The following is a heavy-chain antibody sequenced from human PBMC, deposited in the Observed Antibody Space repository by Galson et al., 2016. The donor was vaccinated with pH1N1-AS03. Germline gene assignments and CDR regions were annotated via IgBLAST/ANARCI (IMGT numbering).Heavy chain of an antibody. J-gene: IGHJ4*02. Sequence: QSGAEVKKPGESLKISCKGSGYSFTSYWIGWVRQMPGKGLEWMGIIYPGDSDTRYSPSFQGQVTISADKSISTAYLQWSSLKGSDTAMYYCARLGYYGSHSSRVYFDFWGQGTLVTVSS. V-gene: IGHV5-51*01. CDR1: GYSFTSYW. CDR3: ARLGYYGSHSSRVYFDF. D-gene: IGHD3-10*01. CDR2: IYPGDSDT.